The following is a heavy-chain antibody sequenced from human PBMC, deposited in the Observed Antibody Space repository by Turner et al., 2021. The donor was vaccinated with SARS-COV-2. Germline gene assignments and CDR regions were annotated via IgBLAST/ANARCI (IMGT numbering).Heavy chain of an antibody. CDR3: AAGSAVAGTPQFYSDFYGMDV. J-gene: IGHJ6*02. V-gene: IGHV1-24*01. Sequence: QFQMVQSGAEVKKPGASVKVSCKVSGYPLTVLSMHWVRQAPGQGPEWMEWFDPEDGDTIYAQKVQCRDTMTENTTTDTAYMVHMSLRSEDAAVYYCAAGSAVAGTPQFYSDFYGMDVWGQGTTVTVSS. CDR2: FDPEDGDT. CDR1: GYPLTVLS. D-gene: IGHD6-19*01.